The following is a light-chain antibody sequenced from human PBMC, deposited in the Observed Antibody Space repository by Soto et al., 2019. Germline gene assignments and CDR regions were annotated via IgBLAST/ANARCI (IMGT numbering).Light chain of an antibody. V-gene: IGKV3-20*01. CDR2: GAS. CDR3: QQLYSFPLT. J-gene: IGKJ4*01. CDR1: QSVSSSY. Sequence: EIVLTQSPRTLSLSPGERATLSCRASQSVSSSYLAWYQQKPGQAPRLLIYGASSRATGIPDRFSGSGSGTEFTLTISSLHPEDFATYYCQQLYSFPLTFGGGTKVDI.